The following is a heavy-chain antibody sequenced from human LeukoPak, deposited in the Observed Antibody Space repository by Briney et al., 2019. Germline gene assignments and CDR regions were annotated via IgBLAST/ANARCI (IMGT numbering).Heavy chain of an antibody. CDR1: GFTFSRYW. CDR3: VRTIAAAGRDAYFQH. J-gene: IGHJ1*01. V-gene: IGHV3-74*01. D-gene: IGHD6-13*01. Sequence: GGSLRLSCAASGFTFSRYWMNWVRQAPGKGLVWVSRISPDGTNTGYADSEKGRFTISRDNSKNTLYLQINSLRAEDTAVYYCVRTIAAAGRDAYFQHWGQGTQVTVSS. CDR2: ISPDGTNT.